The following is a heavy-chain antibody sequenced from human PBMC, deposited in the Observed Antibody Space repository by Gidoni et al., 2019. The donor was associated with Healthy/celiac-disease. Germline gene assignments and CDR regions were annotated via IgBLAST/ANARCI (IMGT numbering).Heavy chain of an antibody. CDR2: IYSGGST. CDR1: GFTVSSNY. V-gene: IGHV3-66*01. J-gene: IGHJ3*02. Sequence: EVQLVESGGGLVQPGGSLRLSCAASGFTVSSNYMSWVRQAPGKGREWVSVIYSGGSTYYADSVKGRFTISRDNSKNTLYLQMNSLRAEDTAVYYCARDDPQEDAFDIWGQGTMVTVSS. CDR3: ARDDPQEDAFDI.